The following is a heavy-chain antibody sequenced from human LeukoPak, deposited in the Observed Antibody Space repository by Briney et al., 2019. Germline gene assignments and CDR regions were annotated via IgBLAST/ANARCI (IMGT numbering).Heavy chain of an antibody. CDR2: IYSGGGT. Sequence: GGSLRLSCAASGFTVRNNYMSWVRHARGKGLEWISVIYSGGGTSYADSVKGRFTISRDNSKNTLYLQMNSLSAEDTAVYYCARDVVWGQGALVTVSS. D-gene: IGHD2-15*01. J-gene: IGHJ4*02. CDR1: GFTVRNNY. V-gene: IGHV3-53*05. CDR3: ARDVV.